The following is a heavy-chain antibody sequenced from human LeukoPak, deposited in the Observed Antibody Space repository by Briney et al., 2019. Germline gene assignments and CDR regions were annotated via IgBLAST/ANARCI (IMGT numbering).Heavy chain of an antibody. CDR3: ARDMGDYDILTGYSYMDV. CDR2: INHSGST. D-gene: IGHD3-9*01. V-gene: IGHV4-34*01. J-gene: IGHJ6*03. Sequence: PSETLSLTCAVYGGSFSGYYWSWIRQPPGKGLEWIGEINHSGSTNYNPSLKSRVTISVDTSKNQFSLKLSSVTAADTAVYYCARDMGDYDILTGYSYMDVWGKGTTVTISS. CDR1: GGSFSGYY.